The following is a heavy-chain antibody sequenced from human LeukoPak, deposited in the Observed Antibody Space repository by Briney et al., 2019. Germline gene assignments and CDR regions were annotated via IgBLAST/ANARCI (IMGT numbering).Heavy chain of an antibody. D-gene: IGHD3-22*01. V-gene: IGHV4-59*12. CDR3: ARGQYYYDSSGPYFDY. CDR2: IYHSGST. J-gene: IGHJ4*02. Sequence: SETLSLTCTVSGGSISSYYWSWIRQPPGKGLEWIGYIYHSGSTYYNPSLKSRVTISVDGSKNQFSLKLSSVTAADTAVYYCARGQYYYDSSGPYFDYWGQGTLVTVSS. CDR1: GGSISSYY.